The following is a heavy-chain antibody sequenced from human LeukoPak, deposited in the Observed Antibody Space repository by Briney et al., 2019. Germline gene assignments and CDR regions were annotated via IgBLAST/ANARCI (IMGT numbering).Heavy chain of an antibody. J-gene: IGHJ4*02. CDR2: IYHSGST. V-gene: IGHV4-38-2*02. D-gene: IGHD3-10*01. Sequence: SETLSLTCTVSGYSISNGYYWGWVRQPPGKGLEWIGSIYHSGSTYYNPSLKSRVTISVDTSKNQFSLKLSSVTAADTAVYYCARRGSGGSGSYYNSPLDYWGQGTLVTVSS. CDR3: ARRGSGGSGSYYNSPLDY. CDR1: GYSISNGYY.